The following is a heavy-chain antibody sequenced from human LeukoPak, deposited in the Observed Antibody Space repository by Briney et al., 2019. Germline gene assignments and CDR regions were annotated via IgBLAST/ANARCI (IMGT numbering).Heavy chain of an antibody. J-gene: IGHJ6*02. CDR2: IIPILGIA. CDR1: GGTFSSSA. V-gene: IGHV1-69*04. Sequence: SVTVSFKASGGTFSSSAISWVRQAPGQGLEWMGRIIPILGIANYAQKFQGRVTITADKSTSTAYMELSSLRSEDTAVYYCARYSMVRGVIAYYYGMDVWAKGPRSPSP. CDR3: ARYSMVRGVIAYYYGMDV. D-gene: IGHD3-10*01.